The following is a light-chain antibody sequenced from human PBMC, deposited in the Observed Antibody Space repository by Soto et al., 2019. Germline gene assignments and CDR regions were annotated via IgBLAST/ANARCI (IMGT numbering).Light chain of an antibody. CDR2: DAS. CDR1: QSVSSSS. J-gene: IGKJ4*01. V-gene: IGKV3D-20*01. Sequence: EMVLTQSPATLSLSPGERATLYCGASQSVSSSSLAWYQQKPGLAPRLLISDASSRATGIPDRFSGSGSGTDFTLTISRLEPEDFAVYYCQQYGSSPLTFGGGTKVEIK. CDR3: QQYGSSPLT.